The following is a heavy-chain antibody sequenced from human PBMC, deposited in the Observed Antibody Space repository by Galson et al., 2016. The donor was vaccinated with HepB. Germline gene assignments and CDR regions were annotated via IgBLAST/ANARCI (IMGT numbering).Heavy chain of an antibody. J-gene: IGHJ5*02. D-gene: IGHD3-10*01. CDR3: ARGPGEWFGEKENWFDP. CDR2: INHSGST. Sequence: SETLSLTCAVYGGSFSGYYWSWIRQPPGKGLEWIGEINHSGSTNYNPSLKSRVTISVDTSKNQFSLKLSSVTAADTAVYYCARGPGEWFGEKENWFDPWGQGTLVTVSS. CDR1: GGSFSGYY. V-gene: IGHV4-34*01.